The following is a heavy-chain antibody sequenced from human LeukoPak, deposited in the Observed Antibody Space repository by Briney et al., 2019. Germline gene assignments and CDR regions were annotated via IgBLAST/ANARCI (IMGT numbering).Heavy chain of an antibody. CDR3: ARGATVTTRNAFDI. D-gene: IGHD4-17*01. V-gene: IGHV3-74*01. J-gene: IGHJ3*02. CDR1: GFTFSSYW. Sequence: GGSLRLSCAASGFTFSSYWMHWVRQGRGKGLVWVSRINSDGITTNYADSVKGRFTISRDNAKNTLYLQMNSLRAEDTAVYYCARGATVTTRNAFDIWGQGTMVTVSS. CDR2: INSDGITT.